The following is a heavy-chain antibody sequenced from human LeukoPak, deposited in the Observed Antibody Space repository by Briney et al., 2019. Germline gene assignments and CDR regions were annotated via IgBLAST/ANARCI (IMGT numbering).Heavy chain of an antibody. J-gene: IGHJ4*02. D-gene: IGHD5/OR15-5a*01. CDR1: GGSITSYY. CDR3: ASSYFYDGNRYFDS. V-gene: IGHV4-59*08. CDR2: IYYTGGT. Sequence: SETLSLTCNVSGGSITSYYWNWMRQPPGKRLEWIGYIYYTGGTNSNPSLKSRLTISMDTSKKQFSLKLSSVTAADTAIYYCASSYFYDGNRYFDSWGQGALVTVSS.